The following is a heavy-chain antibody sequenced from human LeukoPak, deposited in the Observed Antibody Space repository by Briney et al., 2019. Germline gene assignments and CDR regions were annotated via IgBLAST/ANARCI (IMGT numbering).Heavy chain of an antibody. CDR1: GFTFDDYA. V-gene: IGHV3-9*01. D-gene: IGHD2-2*01. CDR2: ISWNSGSV. Sequence: GRSLRLSCAASGFTFDDYAMHWVRQAAGKGLEWVSGISWNSGSVGYADSVKGRFTISRDNAKNSLYLQMNSLRAEDTALYYCAKASVVVPPFFDYWGQGTLVTVSS. J-gene: IGHJ4*02. CDR3: AKASVVVPPFFDY.